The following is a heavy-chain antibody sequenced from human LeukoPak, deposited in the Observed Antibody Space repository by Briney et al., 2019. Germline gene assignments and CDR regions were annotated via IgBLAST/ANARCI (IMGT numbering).Heavy chain of an antibody. J-gene: IGHJ3*02. V-gene: IGHV4-39*01. D-gene: IGHD1-26*01. Sequence: PSETLSLTCTVSGGSISSGSYYWSWIRQPPGKGLEWIGSIYYSGSTYYNPSLKSRVTISVDTSKNQFSLKLSSVTAADTAVYYCARHGSYSSAFDIWGQGTMVTVSS. CDR1: GGSISSGSYY. CDR2: IYYSGST. CDR3: ARHGSYSSAFDI.